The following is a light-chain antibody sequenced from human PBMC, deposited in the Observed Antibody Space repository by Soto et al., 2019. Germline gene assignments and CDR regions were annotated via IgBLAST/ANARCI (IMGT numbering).Light chain of an antibody. Sequence: DIQMTQSPSSLSSSVGDRVTITCRASQSISSYLSWYQQKPGKAPTLLIYAASSLQSGVPSRFSGSGSGTDFTLTISSLQPEDFAIYYCQQSYSPPHTFGQGTGLEIK. CDR2: AAS. J-gene: IGKJ5*01. CDR1: QSISSY. CDR3: QQSYSPPHT. V-gene: IGKV1-39*01.